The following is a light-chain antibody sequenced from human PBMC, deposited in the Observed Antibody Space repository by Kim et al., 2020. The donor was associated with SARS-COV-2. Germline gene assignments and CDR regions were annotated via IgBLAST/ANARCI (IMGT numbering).Light chain of an antibody. CDR2: DVS. Sequence: GQSLTIACTGTDKDIVTYDYVSWYQQNPGKAPKLIIYDVSDRPSGVSDRFSGFKSGNTASLTISGPLPEDEADYFCCSCTSTSTWAFGGGTQLTVL. CDR3: CSCTSTSTWA. CDR1: DKDIVTYDY. V-gene: IGLV2-14*04. J-gene: IGLJ2*01.